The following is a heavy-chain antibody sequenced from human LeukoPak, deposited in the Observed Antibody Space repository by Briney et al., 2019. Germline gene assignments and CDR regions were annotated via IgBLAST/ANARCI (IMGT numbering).Heavy chain of an antibody. J-gene: IGHJ4*02. CDR1: GFTFDDYG. V-gene: IGHV3-20*04. D-gene: IGHD2-8*01. Sequence: RPGGSLRLSCAASGFTFDDYGMSWVRQAPGKGLEWVSGINWNGGSTGYADSVKGRFPISRDNAKNSLYLQMNSLRAEDTALYYCARDTVLMVYARVDTAMEGYWGQGTLVTVSS. CDR3: ARDTVLMVYARVDTAMEGY. CDR2: INWNGGST.